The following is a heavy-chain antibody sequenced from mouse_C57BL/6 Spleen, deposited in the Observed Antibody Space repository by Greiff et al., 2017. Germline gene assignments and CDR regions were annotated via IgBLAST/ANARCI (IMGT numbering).Heavy chain of an antibody. Sequence: VQLQQPGAELVKPGASVKMSCKASGYTFTSYWITWVKQRPGQGLEWIGDIYPGSGSTNYNEKFKSKATLTVDTSSSTAYMQLSSLTSEDSAVYYCAIYGSSYEAMDYWGQGTSVTVSS. CDR1: GYTFTSYW. J-gene: IGHJ4*01. CDR2: IYPGSGST. D-gene: IGHD1-1*01. V-gene: IGHV1-55*01. CDR3: AIYGSSYEAMDY.